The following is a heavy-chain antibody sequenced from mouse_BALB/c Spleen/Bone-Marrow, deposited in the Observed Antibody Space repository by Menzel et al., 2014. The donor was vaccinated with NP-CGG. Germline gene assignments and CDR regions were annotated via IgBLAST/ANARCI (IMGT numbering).Heavy chain of an antibody. V-gene: IGHV2-9*02. Sequence: VMLVESGPGLVAPSQSLSITCTVSGFTLTSYGVHWVRQPPGKGLEWLGVIWAGGSTNYNSALMSRLGISKDNSKSQVFLKMNSLQTDDTAMYYCARGFHLDYWGQGTTLTVSS. CDR1: GFTLTSYG. CDR2: IWAGGST. J-gene: IGHJ2*01. CDR3: ARGFHLDY. D-gene: IGHD1-2*01.